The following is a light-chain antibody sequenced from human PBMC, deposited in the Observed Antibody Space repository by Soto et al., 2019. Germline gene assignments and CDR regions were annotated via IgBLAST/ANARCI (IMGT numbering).Light chain of an antibody. CDR2: EVS. CDR1: SSDVGGYNY. V-gene: IGLV2-14*01. J-gene: IGLJ2*01. Sequence: QSARTQPASVSGSPGQSITISCNETSSDVGGYNYVSWYQQHPGKAPKLMIYEVSNRPSGVSNRFSGSKSGNTASLTISGLQAEDEADYYCSSYTSSSTVVFGGGTKLTVL. CDR3: SSYTSSSTVV.